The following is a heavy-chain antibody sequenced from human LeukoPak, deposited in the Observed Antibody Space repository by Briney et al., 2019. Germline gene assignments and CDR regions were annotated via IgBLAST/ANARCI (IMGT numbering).Heavy chain of an antibody. V-gene: IGHV3-30*04. Sequence: GGSLRLSCAASGFTFSSYAMHWVRQAPGKGLELVAVISYDGSNKYYADSVKGRFTISRDNSKNTLYLQMNSLRAEDTAVYYCARDLVVAAFFAYYFDYWGQGTLVTVSS. CDR1: GFTFSSYA. CDR2: ISYDGSNK. D-gene: IGHD2-15*01. J-gene: IGHJ4*02. CDR3: ARDLVVAAFFAYYFDY.